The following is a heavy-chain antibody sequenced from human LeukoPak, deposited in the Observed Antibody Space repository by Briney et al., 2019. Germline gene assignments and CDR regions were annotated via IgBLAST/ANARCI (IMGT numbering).Heavy chain of an antibody. CDR3: ARDLSTVKGYYMDV. J-gene: IGHJ6*03. D-gene: IGHD4-11*01. CDR2: IIPIFGKA. CDR1: GGTFSSYA. Sequence: GAXVKVSCKASGGTFSSYAISWVRQAPGQGLEWMGGIIPIFGKANYAQKFQGRVTITADESTSTAYMELSSLRSEDTAVYYCARDLSTVKGYYMDVWGKGTTVTVSS. V-gene: IGHV1-69*01.